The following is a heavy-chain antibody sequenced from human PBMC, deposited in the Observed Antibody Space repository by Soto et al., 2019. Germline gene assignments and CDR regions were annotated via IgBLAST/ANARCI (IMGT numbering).Heavy chain of an antibody. D-gene: IGHD3-16*02. V-gene: IGHV1-8*01. CDR2: VNPNSGNT. CDR1: GYTFTSYD. CDR3: ARGADRGVDY. J-gene: IGHJ4*02. Sequence: QVQLVQSGAEVRQPGASVKVSCKTSGYTFTSYDINWMRQATGQGLEWMGWVNPNSGNTRIVQNFQGRVTMTRDTSLGTVYMELSSLTSDATAVYYCARGADRGVDYWGQGTLVTVSS.